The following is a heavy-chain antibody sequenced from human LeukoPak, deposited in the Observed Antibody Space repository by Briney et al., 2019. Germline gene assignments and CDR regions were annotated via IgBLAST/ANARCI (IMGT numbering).Heavy chain of an antibody. Sequence: GASVKVSCKASGYTFIGYYMHWVRQAPGQGLEWMGWINPNSGGTNYAQKFQGRVTMTRDTSISTAYMELSRLRSDDTAVYYCAREVAGTRGWFDPWGQGTLVTVSS. CDR2: INPNSGGT. J-gene: IGHJ5*02. D-gene: IGHD6-19*01. V-gene: IGHV1-2*02. CDR3: AREVAGTRGWFDP. CDR1: GYTFIGYY.